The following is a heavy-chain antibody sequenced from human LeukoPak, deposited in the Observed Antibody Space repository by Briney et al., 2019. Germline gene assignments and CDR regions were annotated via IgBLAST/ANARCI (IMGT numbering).Heavy chain of an antibody. J-gene: IGHJ4*02. Sequence: SETLSLTCAVYGGSFSGYYWSWIRQPPGKGLEWIGEINHSGSTNYNPSLKSRVTISLDKSRNHFSLKLTSVTAADSAVYYCARRSPYSTGWSSYFDYWGQGALVTVSS. D-gene: IGHD6-19*01. CDR3: ARRSPYSTGWSSYFDY. V-gene: IGHV4-34*01. CDR2: INHSGST. CDR1: GGSFSGYY.